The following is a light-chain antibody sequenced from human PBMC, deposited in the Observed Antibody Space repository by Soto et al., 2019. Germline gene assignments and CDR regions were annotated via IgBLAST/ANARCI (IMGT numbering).Light chain of an antibody. CDR3: SSYTSSSTLVV. CDR1: SSDVGGYMY. J-gene: IGLJ2*01. Sequence: QSVLTQPASVSGSPGQSITISCTGTSSDVGGYMYVSWYQQYPGKAPKLMIYDVTNRPSGVSNRFSGSKSGNTASLTISGLQAEDEGDYYCSSYTSSSTLVVFGGGTKL. CDR2: DVT. V-gene: IGLV2-14*01.